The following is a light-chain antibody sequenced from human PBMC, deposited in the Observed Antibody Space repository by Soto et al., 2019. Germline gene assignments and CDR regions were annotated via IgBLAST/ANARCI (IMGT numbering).Light chain of an antibody. V-gene: IGKV1-39*01. J-gene: IGKJ2*01. Sequence: HLTQAPSLLSASVGDRVTITCRASPSISSYLNWYQHKPGEAPKLLIFAADTLKSGVPSRFSGSGFNKEFTLTVTSLQPEDFATYYCQQNYDVPYTFGLGTRVEIK. CDR3: QQNYDVPYT. CDR1: PSISSY. CDR2: AAD.